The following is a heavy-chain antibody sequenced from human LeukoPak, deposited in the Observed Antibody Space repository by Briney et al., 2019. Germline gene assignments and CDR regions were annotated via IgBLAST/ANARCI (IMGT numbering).Heavy chain of an antibody. CDR3: ARDIDGSGSTPFKD. D-gene: IGHD3-10*01. CDR2: VWYDGSHK. CDR1: GFTFSSLA. Sequence: PGGSLRPSCAASGFTFSSLAMHWVRQAPGKGLEWVALVWYDGSHKYYADSVKGRFTISRDNSKKTLYLQMNSPRADDTAVYFCARDIDGSGSTPFKDWGQGTLITVSS. V-gene: IGHV3-33*01. J-gene: IGHJ4*02.